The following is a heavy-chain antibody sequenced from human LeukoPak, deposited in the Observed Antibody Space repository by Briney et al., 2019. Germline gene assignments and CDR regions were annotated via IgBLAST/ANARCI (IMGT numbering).Heavy chain of an antibody. V-gene: IGHV1-8*01. CDR3: ARAVGDSSSWVYYFDY. CDR2: MNPNSGNT. J-gene: IGHJ4*02. Sequence: ASVNVSCKASGYTFTSYDINWVRQATGQGLEWMGWMNPNSGNTGYAQKFQGRVTMTSNTSISTAYMELSSLRSEDTAVYYCARAVGDSSSWVYYFDYWGQGTLVTVSS. CDR1: GYTFTSYD. D-gene: IGHD6-13*01.